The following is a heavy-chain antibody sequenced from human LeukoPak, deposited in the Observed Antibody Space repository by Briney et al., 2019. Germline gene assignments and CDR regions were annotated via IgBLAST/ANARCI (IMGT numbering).Heavy chain of an antibody. D-gene: IGHD5-12*01. CDR3: ARDRVDSAYPFDI. J-gene: IGHJ3*02. V-gene: IGHV3-66*01. Sequence: GGSLSLSCAASGFPVSSNYMSWVRQAPGKGLEWVSVIYSGGSTYYADSVQGRFTISRDKSKNTLYLQMNSLRAEDTAVYYCARDRVDSAYPFDIWGQGTMVTVSS. CDR1: GFPVSSNY. CDR2: IYSGGST.